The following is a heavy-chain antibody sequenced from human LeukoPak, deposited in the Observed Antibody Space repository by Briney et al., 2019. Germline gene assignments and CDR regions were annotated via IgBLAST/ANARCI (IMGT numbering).Heavy chain of an antibody. D-gene: IGHD3-3*01. CDR3: AVGVGVDPEWSIDY. CDR1: GGSISSYY. CDR2: IYYSGST. J-gene: IGHJ4*02. V-gene: IGHV4-59*01. Sequence: SETLSLTCTVSGGSISSYYWSWIRQPPGKGLEWIGYIYYSGSTNYNPSLKSRVTISVDTSKNQFSLKLSSVTAADMAVYYCAVGVGVDPEWSIDYWGQGTLVTVSS.